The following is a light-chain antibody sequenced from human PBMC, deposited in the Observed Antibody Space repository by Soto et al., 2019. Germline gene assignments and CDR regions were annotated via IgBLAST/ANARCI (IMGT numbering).Light chain of an antibody. CDR1: QSVSSSY. V-gene: IGKV3-20*01. CDR2: GAS. CDR3: QQYGSSPQT. J-gene: IGKJ1*01. Sequence: ETVLKQSPVTRPLSSGQRAPLSCRASQSVSSSYLAWYQQKPGQAPRLLIYGASSRATGIPDRFSGSGSGTDFTLTIRRMEPEDFAVYYCQQYGSSPQTVGQGNKVDIK.